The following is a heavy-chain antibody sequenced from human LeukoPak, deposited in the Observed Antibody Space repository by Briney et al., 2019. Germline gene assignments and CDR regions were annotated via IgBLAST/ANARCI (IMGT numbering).Heavy chain of an antibody. CDR2: ISYDGSNK. J-gene: IGHJ4*02. D-gene: IGHD3-22*01. V-gene: IGHV3-30-3*01. CDR1: GFTFSSYA. CDR3: AREPAYYYDSSGYPIDY. Sequence: GGPLRLSCAASGFTFSSYAMHWVRQAPGKGLEWVAVISYDGSNKYYADSVKGRFTISRDNSKNTLYLQMNSLRAEDTAVYYCAREPAYYYDSSGYPIDYWGQGTLVTVSS.